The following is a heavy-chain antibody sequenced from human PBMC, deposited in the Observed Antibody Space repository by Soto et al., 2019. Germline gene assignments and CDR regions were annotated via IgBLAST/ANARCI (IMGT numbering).Heavy chain of an antibody. CDR2: IYYSGST. CDR1: GGSISSGGYY. Sequence: QVQLQESGPGLVKPSQTLSLTCTVSGGSISSGGYYWSWIRQHPGKGLEWLGYIYYSGSTYYNPSLKSRVTISVDTSKNQFSLKLSSVTAADTAVYYCAGSPYYDSSGYSNWFDPWGQGTLVTVSS. V-gene: IGHV4-31*03. D-gene: IGHD3-22*01. J-gene: IGHJ5*02. CDR3: AGSPYYDSSGYSNWFDP.